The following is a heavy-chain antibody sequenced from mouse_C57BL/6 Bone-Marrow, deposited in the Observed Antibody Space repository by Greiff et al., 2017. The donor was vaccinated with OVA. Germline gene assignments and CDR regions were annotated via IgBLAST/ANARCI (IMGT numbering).Heavy chain of an antibody. CDR2: IYPRSGNT. J-gene: IGHJ2*01. D-gene: IGHD1-1*01. Sequence: VQLVESGAELARPGASVKLSCKASGYTFTSYGISWVKQRTGQGLEWIGEIYPRSGNTYYNEKFKGKATLTADKSSSTAYMELRSLTSEDSAVYFCARGYYGSSYRGDYWGQGTTLTVSS. CDR1: GYTFTSYG. V-gene: IGHV1-81*01. CDR3: ARGYYGSSYRGDY.